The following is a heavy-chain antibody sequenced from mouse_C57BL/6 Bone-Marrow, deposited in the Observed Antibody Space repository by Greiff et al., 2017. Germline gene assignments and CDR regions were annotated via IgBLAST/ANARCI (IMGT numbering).Heavy chain of an antibody. J-gene: IGHJ2*01. Sequence: QVQLQQSGAELARPGASVKLSCKASGYTFTSYGISWVKQRTGQGLEWIGEIYPRSGNTYYNEKFKGKATLTADKSSSTAYMELRSLTSEDSAVYFYARFPYYCGSNYFGCWGRGTALTVSS. V-gene: IGHV1-81*01. CDR3: ARFPYYCGSNYFGC. D-gene: IGHD1-1*01. CDR2: IYPRSGNT. CDR1: GYTFTSYG.